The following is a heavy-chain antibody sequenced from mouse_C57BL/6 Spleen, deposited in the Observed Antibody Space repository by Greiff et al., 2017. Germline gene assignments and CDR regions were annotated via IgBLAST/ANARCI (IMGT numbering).Heavy chain of an antibody. V-gene: IGHV1-52*01. CDR3: AREGAAQAPFDY. J-gene: IGHJ2*01. D-gene: IGHD3-2*02. Sequence: QVQLQQPGAELVRPGSSVKLSCKASGYTFTSYWMHWVKQRPIQGLEWIGNIDPSDSETHYNQKFKDKATLTVDKSSSTAYMQLSSLTSEDSAVYYCAREGAAQAPFDYWGQGTTLTVSS. CDR1: GYTFTSYW. CDR2: IDPSDSET.